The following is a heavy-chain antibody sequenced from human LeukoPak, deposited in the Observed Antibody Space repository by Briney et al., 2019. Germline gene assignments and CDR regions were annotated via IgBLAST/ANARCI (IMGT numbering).Heavy chain of an antibody. CDR3: AKAPAPYYYYYGMDV. V-gene: IGHV3-23*01. CDR1: GFTFSSYA. Sequence: GGSLRLSCAASGFTFSSYAMSWVRQAPGKGLEWVSAISGSGGSTYYADSVKGRFTISRDNSKNTLYLQMNSLRAEDTAIYYCAKAPAPYYYYYGMDVWGQGTAVTVSS. J-gene: IGHJ6*02. CDR2: ISGSGGST.